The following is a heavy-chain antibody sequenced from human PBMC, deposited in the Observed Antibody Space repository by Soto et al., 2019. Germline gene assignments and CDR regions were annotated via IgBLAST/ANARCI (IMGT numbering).Heavy chain of an antibody. V-gene: IGHV4-59*01. CDR1: GGSISSYY. D-gene: IGHD3-22*01. CDR3: ARTNSRGQWAAWY. CDR2: IYYSGST. J-gene: IGHJ4*02. Sequence: TSETLSLTCTVSGGSISSYYWSWIRQPPGKGLEWIGYIYYSGSTNYNPSLKSRVTISVDTSKNQFSLKLSSVTAADTAMYYCARTNSRGQWAAWYWGQGTLVTVSS.